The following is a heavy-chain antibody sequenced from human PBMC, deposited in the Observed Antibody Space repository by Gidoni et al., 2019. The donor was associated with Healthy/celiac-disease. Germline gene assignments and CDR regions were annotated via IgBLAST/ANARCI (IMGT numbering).Heavy chain of an antibody. CDR2: IIPILGRA. CDR1: GGTFSSDT. D-gene: IGHD3-16*01. CDR3: ARVGYGGNRVVWGP. J-gene: IGHJ5*02. Sequence: QVQLVQSGAAVKKPGSSVKVSCKASGGTFSSDTISWVRQAPGQGLEWMGRIIPILGRANYAQKCQGRVTITADKSTSTAYMELSSLRSEDTAVYYCARVGYGGNRVVWGPWGQGTLVTVSS. V-gene: IGHV1-69*02.